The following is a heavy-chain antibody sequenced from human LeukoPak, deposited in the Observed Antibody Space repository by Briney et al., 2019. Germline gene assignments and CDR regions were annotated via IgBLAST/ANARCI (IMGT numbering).Heavy chain of an antibody. J-gene: IGHJ4*02. CDR2: VSYSGST. CDR1: GDSISSSTYF. CDR3: GRDWGIVAAITDY. D-gene: IGHD6-13*01. Sequence: NPSETLSLTCTVSGDSISSSTYFCGWIRQPPGKGLEWIGSVSYSGSTYYNPSLKSRVTISLDTSRDQFSLRLSSVSAADTAVYYCGRDWGIVAAITDYWGQGILVTVSS. V-gene: IGHV4-39*07.